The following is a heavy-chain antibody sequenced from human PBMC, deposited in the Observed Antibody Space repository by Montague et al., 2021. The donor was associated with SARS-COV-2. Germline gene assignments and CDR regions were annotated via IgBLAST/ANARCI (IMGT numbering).Heavy chain of an antibody. D-gene: IGHD2-15*01. Sequence: TRSLTCTVSGGSISSGGYYWSWIRQHPGKGLEWIGYIYYSGSTYYNPPLKSRVTISVDTSKNQLSLKLSSVTAADTAVYYCARLTAGYCSGGSCYWGTGFDYWGQGTLVTVSS. V-gene: IGHV4-31*03. CDR1: GGSISSGGYY. CDR3: ARLTAGYCSGGSCYWGTGFDY. J-gene: IGHJ4*02. CDR2: IYYSGST.